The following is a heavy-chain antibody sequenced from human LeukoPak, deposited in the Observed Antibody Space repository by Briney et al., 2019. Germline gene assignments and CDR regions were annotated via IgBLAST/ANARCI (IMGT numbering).Heavy chain of an antibody. CDR2: IYPGDFDT. CDR1: GYSFTSYW. J-gene: IGHJ6*03. CDR3: ARRVGSSSWYGVYYYMDV. Sequence: GESLKISCKGSGYSFTSYWIGWVRPMPGKGLEWMGIIYPGDFDTRYSPSFQGQVTISSDKSSSTAYLQWSSLKASDTAMYYCARRVGSSSWYGVYYYMDVWGKGTTVTVSS. D-gene: IGHD6-13*01. V-gene: IGHV5-51*01.